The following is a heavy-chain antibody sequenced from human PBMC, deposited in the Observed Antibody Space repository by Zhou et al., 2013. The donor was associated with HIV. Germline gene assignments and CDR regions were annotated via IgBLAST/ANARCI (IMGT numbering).Heavy chain of an antibody. J-gene: IGHJ6*02. Sequence: QVQLVQSGTEVKKPGSSVRVSCKASGVTFNRYAVNWVRQTPGQGLYWIGGTIPSFHITNYAKTLQGRVTITSDESTNTVYMELSSLRSEDTAVYYCARDLLPTTTWTDSYYYGLDVWGQGTTVTVSS. V-gene: IGHV1-69*05. CDR3: ARDLLPTTTWTDSYYYGLDV. CDR2: TIPSFHIT. CDR1: GVTFNRYA. D-gene: IGHD1-26*01.